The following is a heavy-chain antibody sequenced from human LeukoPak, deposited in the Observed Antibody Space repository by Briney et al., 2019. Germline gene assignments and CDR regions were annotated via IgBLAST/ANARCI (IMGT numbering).Heavy chain of an antibody. CDR1: GFTVSSNY. D-gene: IGHD3-9*01. CDR2: IYSGGST. CDR3: AKLGSPVGLRYFDWL. Sequence: PGGSLRLSCAASGFTVSSNYMSWVRQAPGKGLEWVSVIYSGGSTYYADSVKGRFTISRDNSKNTLYLEMNSLRVDDTAVYYCAKLGSPVGLRYFDWLWGQGTTVTVSS. V-gene: IGHV3-53*01. J-gene: IGHJ6*02.